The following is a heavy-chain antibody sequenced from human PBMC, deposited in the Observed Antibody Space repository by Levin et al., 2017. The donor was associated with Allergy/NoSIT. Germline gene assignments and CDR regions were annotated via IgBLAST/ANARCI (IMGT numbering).Heavy chain of an antibody. CDR2: ISCNSHKI. CDR1: GFTFDDYA. CDR3: VKGAAAAGDLFDY. J-gene: IGHJ4*02. V-gene: IGHV3-9*01. Sequence: GGSLRLSCAASGFTFDDYAMHWVRQAPGKGLEWVSSISCNSHKIDYADSVKGRFTISRDTAKNSLFLQMNSLRAEDTALYYCVKGAAAAGDLFDYWGQGALVTVSS. D-gene: IGHD6-13*01.